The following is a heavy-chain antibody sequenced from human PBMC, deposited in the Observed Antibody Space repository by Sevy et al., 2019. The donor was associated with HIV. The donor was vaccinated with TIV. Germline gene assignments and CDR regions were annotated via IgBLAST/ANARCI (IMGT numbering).Heavy chain of an antibody. Sequence: SETLSLTCAVYGGSFSGYYWSWIRQPPGKGLEWIGEINHSGSTNYNPSLKSRVTISVDTSKNQFSLKLSSVTAADTAVYYCASQEGDIAVAATSFDYWGQGTLVTVSS. CDR2: INHSGST. J-gene: IGHJ4*02. D-gene: IGHD6-19*01. CDR3: ASQEGDIAVAATSFDY. CDR1: GGSFSGYY. V-gene: IGHV4-34*01.